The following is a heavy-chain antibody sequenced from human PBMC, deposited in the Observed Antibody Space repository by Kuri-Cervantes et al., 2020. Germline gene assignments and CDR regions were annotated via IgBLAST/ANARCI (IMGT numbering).Heavy chain of an antibody. D-gene: IGHD3-22*01. CDR3: ASSGYSVTDAFDI. V-gene: IGHV3-66*02. CDR1: GFTVSSNY. J-gene: IGHJ3*02. Sequence: ETLSLTCAASGFTVSSNYMSWVRQAPGKGLEWVSVIYSGGSTYYADSVKGRFTISRDNSKNTLYLQMNSLRAEDTAVYYCASSGYSVTDAFDIWGQGTMVTVSS. CDR2: IYSGGST.